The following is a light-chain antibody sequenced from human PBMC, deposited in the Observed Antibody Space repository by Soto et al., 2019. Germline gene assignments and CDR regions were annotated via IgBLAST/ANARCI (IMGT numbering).Light chain of an antibody. CDR1: QSVSSN. CDR3: QRYNNWPPIT. V-gene: IGKV3-15*01. J-gene: IGKJ5*01. Sequence: EIVMTQSPATLSVSPGERATLSCRASQSVSSNLAWYQQKPGQAPRLLIYGASTRATGIPARFSGSGSGTEFTLTISSLQSEDFATYCQRYNNWPPITFGQGTRLEIK. CDR2: GAS.